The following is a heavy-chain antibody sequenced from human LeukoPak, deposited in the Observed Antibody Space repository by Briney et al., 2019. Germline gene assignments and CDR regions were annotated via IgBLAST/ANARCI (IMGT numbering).Heavy chain of an antibody. V-gene: IGHV4-39*01. CDR2: IYYSGST. CDR1: GVSISSNSYY. Sequence: PSETLSLTCSVSGVSISSNSYYWGWIRQPPGKGLKWIGSIYYSGSTYYNPSLKSRVTISVDTSKNPFSLKLSSVTAADTAVYYCARKKEKKVAAAIDSGYDLFDYWGQGTLVTVSS. J-gene: IGHJ4*02. CDR3: ARKKEKKVAAAIDSGYDLFDY. D-gene: IGHD5-12*01.